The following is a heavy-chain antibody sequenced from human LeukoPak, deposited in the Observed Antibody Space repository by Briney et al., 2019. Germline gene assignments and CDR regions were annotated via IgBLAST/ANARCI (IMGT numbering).Heavy chain of an antibody. CDR2: ISYDGSNK. V-gene: IGHV3-30*18. J-gene: IGHJ4*02. Sequence: GRCLRLSCAASGFTFSSYGMEWVRQAPGKGLEWEEVISYDGSNKYYADSVKGRFTISRDNSKNALYLQMNSLRAEDTAVYYCAKDGSSSGFDYWGQGALVTVSP. D-gene: IGHD6-13*01. CDR1: GFTFSSYG. CDR3: AKDGSSSGFDY.